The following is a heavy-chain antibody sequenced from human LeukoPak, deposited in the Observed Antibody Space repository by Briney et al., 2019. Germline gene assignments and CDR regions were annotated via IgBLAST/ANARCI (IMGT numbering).Heavy chain of an antibody. CDR1: GGSISSSSYY. Sequence: SETLSLTCTVSGGSISSSSYYWGWIRQPPGKGLEWIGSIYYSGSTYYNPSLKSRVTTSVDTSKNQFSLKLSSVTAADTAVYYCARDLVEGSSWYQREYNWFDPWGQGTLVTVSS. D-gene: IGHD6-13*01. CDR3: ARDLVEGSSWYQREYNWFDP. V-gene: IGHV4-39*07. J-gene: IGHJ5*02. CDR2: IYYSGST.